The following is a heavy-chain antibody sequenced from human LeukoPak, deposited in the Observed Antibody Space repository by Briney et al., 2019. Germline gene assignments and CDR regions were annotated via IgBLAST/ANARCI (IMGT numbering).Heavy chain of an antibody. J-gene: IGHJ4*02. CDR2: ISGSGAST. CDR3: VKEGTAYSSTYYDY. V-gene: IGHV3-23*01. D-gene: IGHD3/OR15-3a*01. Sequence: GGSLRLSCVASGFTFSSYALNWVRQTPGKGLEWVSTISGSGASTYYADAVRGRFTISRDNPRNMLFLQMNSLRADDTAVYYCVKEGTAYSSTYYDYWGQGTLVTVSS. CDR1: GFTFSSYA.